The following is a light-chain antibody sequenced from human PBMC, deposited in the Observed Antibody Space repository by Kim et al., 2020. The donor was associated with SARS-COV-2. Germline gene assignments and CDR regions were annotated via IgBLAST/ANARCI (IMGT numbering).Light chain of an antibody. CDR2: YDS. CDR3: QVWDSSSDHHVV. J-gene: IGLJ2*01. V-gene: IGLV3-21*04. CDR1: NIGCKS. Sequence: PGKTARITCGGNNIGCKSVHWYQQKPGQAPVLVIYYDSDRPSGIPERFSGSNSGNTATLTISRVEAGDEADYYCQVWDSSSDHHVVFGGGTQLTVL.